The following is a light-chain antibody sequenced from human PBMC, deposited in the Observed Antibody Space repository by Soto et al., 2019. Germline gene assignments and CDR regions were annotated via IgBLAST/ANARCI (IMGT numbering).Light chain of an antibody. V-gene: IGKV3-11*01. CDR1: QSVSSY. CDR3: QQRSNWTPEIT. Sequence: EIVLTQSPATLSLSPGERATLSCRASQSVSSYLAWYQQKPGQSPRLLIYDASNRTTGIPARLSGSGSGTDFTLPISSSQHEDFVADYYQQRSNWTPEITFGQGTHLEIK. J-gene: IGKJ5*01. CDR2: DAS.